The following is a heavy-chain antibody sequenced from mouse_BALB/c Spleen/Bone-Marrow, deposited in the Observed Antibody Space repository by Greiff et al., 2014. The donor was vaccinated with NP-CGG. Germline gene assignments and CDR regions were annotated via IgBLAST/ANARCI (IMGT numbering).Heavy chain of an antibody. CDR1: GYAFSSYW. Sequence: QVHVKQSGAELVRPGSSVKISCKASGYAFSSYWVNWVKQRPGQGLEWIGQIYPGDGDTNYSGKFKGKATLTADESSSTAYMQLSSLTSEDSAVYFCAFGNYDFDYWGQGTTLTVSS. V-gene: IGHV1-80*01. CDR2: IYPGDGDT. J-gene: IGHJ2*01. D-gene: IGHD2-1*01. CDR3: AFGNYDFDY.